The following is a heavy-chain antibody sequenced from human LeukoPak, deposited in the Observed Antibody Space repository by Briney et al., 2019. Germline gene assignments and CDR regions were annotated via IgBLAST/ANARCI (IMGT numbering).Heavy chain of an antibody. CDR2: IYYSGST. CDR3: ARESYDSSGYYLDY. J-gene: IGHJ4*02. CDR1: GGSISSYY. Sequence: PSETLSLTXTVSGGSISSYYWSWIRQPPGKGLEGIGYIYYSGSTNYHPSLKSRVTISVDTSKNQFSLKLSSVTAADTAVYYCARESYDSSGYYLDYWGQGTLVTVSS. D-gene: IGHD3-22*01. V-gene: IGHV4-59*01.